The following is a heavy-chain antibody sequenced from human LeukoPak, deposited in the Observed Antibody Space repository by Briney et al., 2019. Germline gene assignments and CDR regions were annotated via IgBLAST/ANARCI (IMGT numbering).Heavy chain of an antibody. CDR3: ARVRSSGWYLGGWVDY. V-gene: IGHV4-39*01. D-gene: IGHD6-19*01. J-gene: IGHJ4*02. Sequence: PSQTLSLTCAVSGGSISSGGYYWGWIRQPPGKGLEWIGSIYYSGSTYYNPSLKSRVTISVDTSKNQFSLKLSSVTAADTAVYYCARVRSSGWYLGGWVDYWGQGTLVTVSS. CDR2: IYYSGST. CDR1: GGSISSGGYY.